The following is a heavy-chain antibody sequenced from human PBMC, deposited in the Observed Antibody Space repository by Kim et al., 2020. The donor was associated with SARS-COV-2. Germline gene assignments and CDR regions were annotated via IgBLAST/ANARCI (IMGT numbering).Heavy chain of an antibody. CDR2: IFSDGTT. J-gene: IGHJ4*02. V-gene: IGHV4-39*01. D-gene: IGHD6-6*01. Sequence: SETLSLTCTVSGGSISNSLSYWAWIRQPPGKGLVWLGSIFSDGTTNHNPSLWSRFTISIDSSKNHFSLVFTSATAACPAEYYGTRHPEYEDFYYCGRGIL. CDR1: GGSISNSLSY. CDR3: TRHPEYEDFYY.